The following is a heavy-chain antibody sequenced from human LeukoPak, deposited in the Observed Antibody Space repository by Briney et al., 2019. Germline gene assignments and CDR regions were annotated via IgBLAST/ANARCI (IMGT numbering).Heavy chain of an antibody. CDR2: ISADNGNT. V-gene: IGHV1-18*01. J-gene: IGHJ5*02. Sequence: APVKVSCKASGYTFTSYAISWVRQAPGQGLEWMGWISADNGNTDYAQRFQGRVTLTRDMSTSTDYLELSSLRSEDTAVYYCARDNSVRDEAWWFNPWGQGTLVTVSS. D-gene: IGHD5-24*01. CDR1: GYTFTSYA. CDR3: ARDNSVRDEAWWFNP.